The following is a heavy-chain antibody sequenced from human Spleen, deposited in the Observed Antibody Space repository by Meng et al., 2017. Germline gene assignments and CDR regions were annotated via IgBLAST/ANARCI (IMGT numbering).Heavy chain of an antibody. Sequence: VQVVASGGGVVQPGRSLRLSCAASGFIFRNYAMHWVRQAPGKGLEWVAVISYDGSYKNYADSVKGRFTISRDNSKNTLYLQMDSLRAEDTAVYYCAKETSDSSAFYRYDIWGQGSLVTVSS. J-gene: IGHJ4*02. D-gene: IGHD3-22*01. CDR1: GFIFRNYA. V-gene: IGHV3-30-3*01. CDR3: AKETSDSSAFYRYDI. CDR2: ISYDGSYK.